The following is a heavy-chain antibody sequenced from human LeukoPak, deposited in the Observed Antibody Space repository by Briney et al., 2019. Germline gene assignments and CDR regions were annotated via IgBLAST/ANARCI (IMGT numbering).Heavy chain of an antibody. J-gene: IGHJ4*02. CDR1: GGTFSSYA. D-gene: IGHD6-19*01. Sequence: ASVKVSCKASGGTFSSYAISWVRQAPGQGLEWMGRIIPILGIANYAQKFQGRVTITADTSTSTAYMELRSLRSDDTAVYYCARGAQDGYSSGWYYFDYWGQGTLVTVSS. CDR3: ARGAQDGYSSGWYYFDY. V-gene: IGHV1-69*04. CDR2: IIPILGIA.